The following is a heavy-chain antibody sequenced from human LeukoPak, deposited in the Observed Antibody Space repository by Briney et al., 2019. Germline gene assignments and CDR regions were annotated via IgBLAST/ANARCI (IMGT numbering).Heavy chain of an antibody. V-gene: IGHV4-38-2*02. CDR1: GYSISSGYY. CDR3: ASAPSPITIFGVVSFDY. CDR2: IYHSGST. Sequence: SETLSLTCTVSGYSISSGYYWGWVRQPPGKGLEWIGSIYHSGSTYYNPSLKSRVTISVDTSKNQFSLKLSSVTAADTAVYYCASAPSPITIFGVVSFDYWGQGTLVTVSS. D-gene: IGHD3-3*01. J-gene: IGHJ4*02.